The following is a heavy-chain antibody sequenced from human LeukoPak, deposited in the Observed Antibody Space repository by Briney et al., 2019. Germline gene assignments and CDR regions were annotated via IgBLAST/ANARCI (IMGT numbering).Heavy chain of an antibody. V-gene: IGHV1-24*01. D-gene: IGHD5-18*01. CDR1: GSSLTELS. CDR2: FDVIDGET. CDR3: AAGRPYSLLDY. J-gene: IGHJ4*02. Sequence: PSGKVSCTVSGSSLTELSLYWVRQAPGKGLEWMGGFDVIDGETFYAQKFQGRVTMTEDSSADTAYMELRSLTSDDTALYYCAAGRPYSLLDYWGQGTLVTVSS.